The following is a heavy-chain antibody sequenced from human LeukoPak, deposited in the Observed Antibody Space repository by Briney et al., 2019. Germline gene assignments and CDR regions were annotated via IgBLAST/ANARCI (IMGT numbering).Heavy chain of an antibody. V-gene: IGHV3-7*04. CDR2: IKQDGSEK. CDR1: GFTFSSYW. Sequence: GGSLRLSCAGSGFTFSSYWMSWVRQAPGKGLEWVANIKQDGSEKYYVDPVKGRFTISRDNAKNSLYLQMNSLRAEDTAVYYCAGGHSSGYYPIDYWGQGTLVTVSS. CDR3: AGGHSSGYYPIDY. J-gene: IGHJ4*02. D-gene: IGHD3-22*01.